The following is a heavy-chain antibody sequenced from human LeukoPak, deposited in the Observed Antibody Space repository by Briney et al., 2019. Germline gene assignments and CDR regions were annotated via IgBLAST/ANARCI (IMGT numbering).Heavy chain of an antibody. CDR1: GGSISSSSYY. CDR3: ARQGRPGFADGY. CDR2: IYYNGST. V-gene: IGHV4-39*01. Sequence: PSETVSLTCTVSGGSISSSSYYWGWIRQPPGKGLEWIGSIYYNGSTYYNPSLKSRVTISVDTSKTQFSLKLSSVTAADTAVYYCARQGRPGFADGYWGQGPRVTVSS. D-gene: IGHD3-10*01. J-gene: IGHJ4*02.